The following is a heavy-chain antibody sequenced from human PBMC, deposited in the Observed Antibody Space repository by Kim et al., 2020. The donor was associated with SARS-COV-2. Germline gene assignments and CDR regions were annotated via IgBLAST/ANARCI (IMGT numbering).Heavy chain of an antibody. CDR2: ISGSGGST. CDR1: GFTFSSYA. J-gene: IGHJ6*02. CDR3: AKWGGAVAGWGNHGMDF. D-gene: IGHD6-19*01. V-gene: IGHV3-23*01. Sequence: GGSLRLSCAASGFTFSSYAMSWVRQAPGKGLEWVSAISGSGGSTYYADSVKGRFTISRDNSKNTLYLQMNSRRAEDTVEYYCAKWGGAVAGWGNHGMDFWGQGTTVTVSS.